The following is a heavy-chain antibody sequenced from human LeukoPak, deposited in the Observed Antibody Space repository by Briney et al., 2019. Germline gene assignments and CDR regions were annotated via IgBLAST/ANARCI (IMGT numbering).Heavy chain of an antibody. J-gene: IGHJ5*02. V-gene: IGHV1-2*02. CDR1: GYTFTAYY. D-gene: IGHD2-15*01. CDR2: INPNSGGT. Sequence: GASVKVSCKASGYTFTAYYMHWVRQAPGQGLGWMGWINPNSGGTNYAQKFQGRVTMTRDTSISTAYMELSRLRSDDTAVYYCARAGVVDPHIGFFDPWGQGTLVTVSS. CDR3: ARAGVVDPHIGFFDP.